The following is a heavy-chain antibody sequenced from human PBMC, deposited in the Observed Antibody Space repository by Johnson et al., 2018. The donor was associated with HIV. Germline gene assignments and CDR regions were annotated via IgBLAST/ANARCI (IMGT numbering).Heavy chain of an antibody. CDR3: TTGISWFGAITFDI. V-gene: IGHV3-15*01. CDR2: IKSKTDGGTT. Sequence: VQLVESGGGLVQPGGSLRLSCAVSGFTFNNAWVSWVRQAPGKGLEWVGRIKSKTDGGTTDYAAPVRGRVTFSSDPSKNTLYVQMNSLKTEDTAVYYCTTGISWFGAITFDIWGQGTMVTVSS. D-gene: IGHD3-10*01. CDR1: GFTFNNAW. J-gene: IGHJ3*02.